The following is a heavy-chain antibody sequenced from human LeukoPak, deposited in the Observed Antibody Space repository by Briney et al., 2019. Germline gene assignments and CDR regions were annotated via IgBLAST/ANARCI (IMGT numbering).Heavy chain of an antibody. CDR1: GFTFSNYW. Sequence: GGSLRLSCAASGFTFSNYWMTWVRQAPGKGLEWVANIKQDGSEEVYVVSVKGRFTISRDNSKNSLYLQMNSLRAEDTAVYYCARDPYCGGDCYSGFGAFDIWGQGTMVTVSS. J-gene: IGHJ3*02. CDR3: ARDPYCGGDCYSGFGAFDI. CDR2: IKQDGSEE. V-gene: IGHV3-7*03. D-gene: IGHD2-21*02.